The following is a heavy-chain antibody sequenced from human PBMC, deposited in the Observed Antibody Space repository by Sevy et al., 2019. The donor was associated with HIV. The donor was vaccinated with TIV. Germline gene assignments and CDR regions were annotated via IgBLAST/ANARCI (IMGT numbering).Heavy chain of an antibody. V-gene: IGHV4-38-2*02. CDR2: IYHSGST. Sequence: SETLSLTCTVSGYSISSGYYWGWIRQPPGKGLEWIGSIYHSGSTYYNPSLKSRVTISVDTSKNQFSLKLSSVTAADTAVYYCAREDGRYFDWLEDGGAAFDIWGQGTMATVSS. J-gene: IGHJ3*02. CDR3: AREDGRYFDWLEDGGAAFDI. D-gene: IGHD3-9*01. CDR1: GYSISSGYY.